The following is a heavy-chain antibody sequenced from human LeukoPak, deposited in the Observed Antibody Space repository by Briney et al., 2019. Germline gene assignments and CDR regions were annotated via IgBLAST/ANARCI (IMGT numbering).Heavy chain of an antibody. CDR2: IXXXXGST. D-gene: IGHD3-22*01. CDR3: ARTRRGNYYDSSGYYYEFDY. J-gene: IGHJ4*02. Sequence: IIXXXXGSTSYAQKFQGRVTMTRDTSTSTVYMELSSLRSEDTAVYYCARTRRGNYYDSSGYYYEFDYWGQGTLVTVSS. V-gene: IGHV1-46*01.